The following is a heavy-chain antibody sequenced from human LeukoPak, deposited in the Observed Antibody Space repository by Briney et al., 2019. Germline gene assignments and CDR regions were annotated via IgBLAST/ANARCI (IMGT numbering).Heavy chain of an antibody. V-gene: IGHV7-4-1*02. Sequence: ASVKVSCKASGYTFTDYAMNWVRQAPGQGPEWMGWINTKTGDPTYAQGFTGSFVFSLDTSVSTGYLQLNSLKAEDTAMYYCGRDHIATAGIAYWGQGTLVTVSS. CDR1: GYTFTDYA. D-gene: IGHD6-13*01. J-gene: IGHJ4*02. CDR2: INTKTGDP. CDR3: GRDHIATAGIAY.